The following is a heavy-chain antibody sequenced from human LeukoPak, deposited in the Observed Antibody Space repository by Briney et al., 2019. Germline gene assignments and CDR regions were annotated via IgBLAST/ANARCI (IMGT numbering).Heavy chain of an antibody. CDR1: GGSIGSGDYY. Sequence: PSETLSLTCTVSGGSIGSGDYYWSWIRQPAGKGLEWIGRFHTSGSTNYNPSLKSRVTISVDTSNNQYSLKLSSVTAADTAVYYCARDGPYSSSSFWGQGTLVTVSS. J-gene: IGHJ4*02. V-gene: IGHV4-61*02. CDR2: FHTSGST. D-gene: IGHD6-6*01. CDR3: ARDGPYSSSSF.